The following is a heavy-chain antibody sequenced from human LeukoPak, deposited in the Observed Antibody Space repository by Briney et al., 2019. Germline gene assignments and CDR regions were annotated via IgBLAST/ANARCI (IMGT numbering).Heavy chain of an antibody. CDR1: GFTFSSYS. V-gene: IGHV3-21*01. CDR3: ARFGFGELYDAFDI. CDR2: ISSSSSYI. D-gene: IGHD3-10*01. J-gene: IGHJ3*02. Sequence: GGSLRLSCAASGFTFSSYSMNWVRQAPGKGVEWGSSISSSSSYIYYADSVKGRFTISRDNAKNSLYLQINSLRAEDTAVYYCARFGFGELYDAFDIWGQGTMVTVSS.